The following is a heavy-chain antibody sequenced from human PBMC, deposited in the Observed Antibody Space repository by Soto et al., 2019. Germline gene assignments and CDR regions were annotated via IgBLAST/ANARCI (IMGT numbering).Heavy chain of an antibody. D-gene: IGHD3-16*01. Sequence: QVQLVQSGAEVKKPGASVKVSCKASGYMFTSYGISWVRQAPGQGLEWMGWISAHNGNTKNAQKFQGRVTMTTDTSTSTAYMELRSLRSADTAVYSCARDWAYRGPFDYWGQGTLVTVSS. CDR1: GYMFTSYG. CDR2: ISAHNGNT. CDR3: ARDWAYRGPFDY. V-gene: IGHV1-18*01. J-gene: IGHJ4*02.